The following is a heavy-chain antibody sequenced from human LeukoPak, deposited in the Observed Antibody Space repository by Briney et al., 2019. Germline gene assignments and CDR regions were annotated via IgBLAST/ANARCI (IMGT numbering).Heavy chain of an antibody. CDR1: GFTFSDYY. D-gene: IGHD7-27*01. J-gene: IGHJ4*02. CDR3: ARDWGHFDS. CDR2: IKPDGGEK. Sequence: GGSLRLSCAASGFTFSDYYMSWIRQAPGKGLEWVANIKPDGGEKYYVDSVKGRFTISRDNAKNSLYLQLNSLRVEDTAVYYCARDWGHFDSWGQGTLVTVSS. V-gene: IGHV3-7*01.